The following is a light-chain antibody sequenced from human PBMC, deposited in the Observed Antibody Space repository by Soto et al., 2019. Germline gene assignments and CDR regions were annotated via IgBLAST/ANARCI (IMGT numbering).Light chain of an antibody. J-gene: IGKJ1*01. CDR2: DAS. CDR3: QQYSTYWT. CDR1: QSIANDY. V-gene: IGKV3-20*01. Sequence: EVALTQSPGTVSLSPGGGATLSCRASQSIANDYLTWYQQKPGQAPRVLIYDASTRATGIPDRFSGSGSGTDFTLTISSLQPDDLATYYCQQYSTYWTFGQGTKVDIK.